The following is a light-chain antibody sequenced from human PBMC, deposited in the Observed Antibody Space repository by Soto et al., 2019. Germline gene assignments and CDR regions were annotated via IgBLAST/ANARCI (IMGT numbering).Light chain of an antibody. CDR2: DAS. CDR3: QQRSNWPIFT. V-gene: IGKV3-11*01. J-gene: IGKJ3*01. CDR1: QSVSSY. Sequence: EIVWTQSPATLSLSPGARATLSCRASQSVSSYLAWYQQKPGQAPRLLIYDASNRATGIPARFSGSGSGTDFTLTISSLEPEEFAVYYCQQRSNWPIFTFGPGTKADIK.